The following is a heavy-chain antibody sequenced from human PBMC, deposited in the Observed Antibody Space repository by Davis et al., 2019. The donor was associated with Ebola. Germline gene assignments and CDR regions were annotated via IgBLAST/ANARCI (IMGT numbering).Heavy chain of an antibody. CDR2: ISWNSGSI. CDR3: AKDMAYRSSRVFDY. J-gene: IGHJ4*02. Sequence: GGSLRLSCAASGFTFDDYAMHWVRQAPGKGLEWVSGISWNSGSIGYADSVKGRFTISRDNAKNSLYLQMNSLRAEDTALYYCAKDMAYRSSRVFDYWGQGTLVTVSS. D-gene: IGHD6-6*01. V-gene: IGHV3-9*01. CDR1: GFTFDDYA.